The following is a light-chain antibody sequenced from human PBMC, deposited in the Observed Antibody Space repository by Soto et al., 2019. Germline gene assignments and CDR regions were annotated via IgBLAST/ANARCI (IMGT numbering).Light chain of an antibody. V-gene: IGLV2-14*01. Sequence: QSLLTQPSSVTGSPGQSIAISCTGSISDVGIYNYVSWYQQHPGKVPKLIIYEVTNRPSGVSNRFSGSKSGNTASLTISGLQAEDEADYYCSSYTTSSTRVFGTGTTVTV. CDR1: ISDVGIYNY. CDR2: EVT. J-gene: IGLJ1*01. CDR3: SSYTTSSTRV.